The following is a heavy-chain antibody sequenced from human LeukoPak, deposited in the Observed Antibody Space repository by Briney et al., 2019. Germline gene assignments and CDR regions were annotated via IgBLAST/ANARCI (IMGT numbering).Heavy chain of an antibody. D-gene: IGHD3-10*01. CDR1: GGSISSYY. Sequence: SETLSLTCTVSGGSISSYYWSWIRQPPGKGLEWIGYIYYSGSTNYNPSLKSRVTISVDTSMNQFSLKLSSVTAADTAVYYCARDGALWFGDYYYYGMDVWGQGTTVTVSS. V-gene: IGHV4-59*01. CDR3: ARDGALWFGDYYYYGMDV. CDR2: IYYSGST. J-gene: IGHJ6*02.